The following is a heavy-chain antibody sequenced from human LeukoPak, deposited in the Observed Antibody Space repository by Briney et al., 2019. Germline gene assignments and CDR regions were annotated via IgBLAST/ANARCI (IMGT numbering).Heavy chain of an antibody. CDR3: VSRITIFGVVIADYFAY. J-gene: IGHJ4*02. CDR2: IYYSGST. CDR1: GGSISSSSYY. D-gene: IGHD3-3*01. V-gene: IGHV4-39*05. Sequence: KPSETPSLTCTVSGGSISSSSYYWGWIRPPPGKGLEWIGSIYYSGSTYYNPSLKSRVTISVDTSKNQFSLKLSSVTAADTAVYYCVSRITIFGVVIADYFAYWGQGTLVTVSS.